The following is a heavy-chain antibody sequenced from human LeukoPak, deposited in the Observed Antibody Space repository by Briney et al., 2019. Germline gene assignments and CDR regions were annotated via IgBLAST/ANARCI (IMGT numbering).Heavy chain of an antibody. CDR2: ISGSGGST. V-gene: IGHV3-23*01. CDR1: GFTFSSYA. D-gene: IGHD3-22*01. J-gene: IGHJ4*02. CDR3: AKDQHYYDSSGYYDY. Sequence: GGSLRLSCAASGFTFSSYAMSWVRQAPGKGLEWVSGISGSGGSTYYADSVKGRFTFSRDNSKNTLYLQMNSLRAEDTAVYYCAKDQHYYDSSGYYDYWGQGTLVTVSS.